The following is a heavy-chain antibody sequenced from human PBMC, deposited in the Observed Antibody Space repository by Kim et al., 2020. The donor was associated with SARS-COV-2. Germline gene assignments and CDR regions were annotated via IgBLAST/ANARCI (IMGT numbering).Heavy chain of an antibody. V-gene: IGHV4-39*01. D-gene: IGHD2-21*02. Sequence: GSTYYNPSLKSRVTMPVDTSKNQFSLKLSSVTAADTVVYYCARVTENWFDTWGQGILVTVSS. J-gene: IGHJ5*02. CDR3: ARVTENWFDT. CDR2: GST.